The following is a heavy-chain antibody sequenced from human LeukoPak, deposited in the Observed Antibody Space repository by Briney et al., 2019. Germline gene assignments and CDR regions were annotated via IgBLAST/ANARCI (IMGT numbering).Heavy chain of an antibody. CDR3: ARGPMTIITL. J-gene: IGHJ4*02. CDR2: INQDGSEI. D-gene: IGHD4-11*01. Sequence: GGSLRLSCEASGFTFSSYWMSWVRQAPGKGLEWVANINQDGSEINYVDSLKGRFTISRDNAKNSLYLQMSSLRAEDTAVYFCARGPMTIITLWGQGTLVTVSS. V-gene: IGHV3-7*01. CDR1: GFTFSSYW.